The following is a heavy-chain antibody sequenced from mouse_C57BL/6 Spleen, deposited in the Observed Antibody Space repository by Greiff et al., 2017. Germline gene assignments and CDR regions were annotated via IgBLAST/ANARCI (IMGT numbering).Heavy chain of an antibody. CDR1: GYTFTDYN. D-gene: IGHD1-1*01. CDR2: INPNNGGT. CDR3: ARDYYYGSRQRYFDV. V-gene: IGHV1-22*01. J-gene: IGHJ1*03. Sequence: EVQLQQSGPELVKPGASVKMSCKASGYTFTDYNMHWVKQSHGKSLEWIGYINPNNGGTSYNQKFKGKATLTVNKSSSTAYMELRSLTSEDSAVYYCARDYYYGSRQRYFDVWGTGTTVTVSS.